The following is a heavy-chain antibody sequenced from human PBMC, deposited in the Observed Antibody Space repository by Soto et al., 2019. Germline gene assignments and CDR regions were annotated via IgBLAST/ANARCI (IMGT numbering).Heavy chain of an antibody. Sequence: ASVKVSCKASGYTFTGYYMHWVRQAPGQGLEWMGWINPNSGGTNYAQKFQGWVTMTRDTSISTAYMELSSLRSEDTAVYYCARKGAAASYYYYYGMDVWGQGTTVTVSS. J-gene: IGHJ6*02. V-gene: IGHV1-2*04. CDR3: ARKGAAASYYYYYGMDV. D-gene: IGHD2-2*01. CDR2: INPNSGGT. CDR1: GYTFTGYY.